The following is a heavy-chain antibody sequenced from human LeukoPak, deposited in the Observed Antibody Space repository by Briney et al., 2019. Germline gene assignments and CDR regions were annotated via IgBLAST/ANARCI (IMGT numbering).Heavy chain of an antibody. J-gene: IGHJ4*02. CDR2: ISGNNGNT. D-gene: IGHD6-19*01. CDR1: GYTFSSYS. V-gene: IGHV1-18*01. CDR3: AGEEVRRAVAGYFDY. Sequence: ASVKVSCKASGYTFSSYSISWVRQAPGQGLEWMSSISGNNGNTNYAHKLQGRFTITTDNSKNTVYLEMNSLRADDTAVYYCAGEEVRRAVAGYFDYWGQGTLVTVSS.